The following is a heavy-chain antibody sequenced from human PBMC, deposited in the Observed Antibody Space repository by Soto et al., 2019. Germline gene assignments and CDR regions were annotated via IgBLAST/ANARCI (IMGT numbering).Heavy chain of an antibody. J-gene: IGHJ5*02. CDR2: ISGSGFKK. CDR3: AKNQGVELVPLTTVDWFDP. V-gene: IGHV3-23*01. D-gene: IGHD1-26*01. CDR1: GFIFENFV. Sequence: GGSLRLSCAASGFIFENFVMSWVRQSPGKGLEWISSISGSGFKKYYADSVKGRFTISRDNSKSTVYLELNNLSAEDTAVYHCAKNQGVELVPLTTVDWFDPWGQGSVVTVSS.